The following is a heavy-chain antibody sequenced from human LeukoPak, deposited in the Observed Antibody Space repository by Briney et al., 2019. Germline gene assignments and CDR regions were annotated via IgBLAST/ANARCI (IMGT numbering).Heavy chain of an antibody. J-gene: IGHJ5*02. Sequence: SETLSLTCTVSGGSISSYYWSWIRQPPGKGLEWIGYIYYSGSTNYNPSLKSRVTISVDTSKNQFSLKLSSVTAADTAVYYCALLGGYCSGGSCYSWFDPWGQGTLVTVSS. V-gene: IGHV4-59*12. CDR3: ALLGGYCSGGSCYSWFDP. CDR2: IYYSGST. D-gene: IGHD2-15*01. CDR1: GGSISSYY.